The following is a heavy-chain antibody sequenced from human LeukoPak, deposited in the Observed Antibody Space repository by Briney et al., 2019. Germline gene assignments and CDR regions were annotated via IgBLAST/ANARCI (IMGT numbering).Heavy chain of an antibody. Sequence: GGSLRLSCAASGFTFSSNAIHWVRQAPGKGLEWVALISYDGSNKYYADSVKGRFTISRDNSKNTLYLQMNSLRAEDTAVYYCAKNALWGTTVIGYFFDYWGQGTLVTVSS. CDR1: GFTFSSNA. J-gene: IGHJ4*02. CDR2: ISYDGSNK. D-gene: IGHD4-11*01. CDR3: AKNALWGTTVIGYFFDY. V-gene: IGHV3-30*18.